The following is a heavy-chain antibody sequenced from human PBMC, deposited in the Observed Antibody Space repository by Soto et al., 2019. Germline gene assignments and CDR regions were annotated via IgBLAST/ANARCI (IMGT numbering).Heavy chain of an antibody. CDR2: ISYGGGNK. V-gene: IGHV3-30*18. Sequence: QVQLVESGGGVGQPGGSLRLSCAASGFTFSSYGMHWVRQAPGKGLEWVADISYGGGNKYYADFGKGRFTISRDNSKNTLYLEKNNLRAEDTDVYYCAKDGFIGAAALGQCYQWGQGTLVTGFS. J-gene: IGHJ4*02. CDR1: GFTFSSYG. D-gene: IGHD6-13*01. CDR3: AKDGFIGAAALGQCYQ.